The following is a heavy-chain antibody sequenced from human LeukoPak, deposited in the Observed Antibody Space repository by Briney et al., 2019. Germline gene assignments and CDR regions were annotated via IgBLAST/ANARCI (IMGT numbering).Heavy chain of an antibody. CDR2: IWYDGSNK. CDR1: GFTFSSYG. J-gene: IGHJ4*02. Sequence: GGSLRLSCAASGFTFSSYGMHWVRQAPGKGLEWVAVIWYDGSNKYYADSVKGRFTISRDNSKNTLYLQMNSLRAEDTAVYYCARGTYYYDSSGYFHDYWGQGTLVTVSS. V-gene: IGHV3-33*01. CDR3: ARGTYYYDSSGYFHDY. D-gene: IGHD3-22*01.